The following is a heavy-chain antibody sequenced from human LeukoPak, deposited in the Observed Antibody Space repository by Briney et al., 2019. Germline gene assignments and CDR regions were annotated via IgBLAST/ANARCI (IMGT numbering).Heavy chain of an antibody. Sequence: GGSLRLSCAASGFTFSSYAMSWVRQAPGKGLEWVSTISATGDGTVYADSVKGRFIISRDNSENMLLLQMNSLRADDTAVYYCAREMATITRGMDVWGQGTTVTVSS. CDR1: GFTFSSYA. CDR2: ISATGDGT. D-gene: IGHD5-24*01. CDR3: AREMATITRGMDV. J-gene: IGHJ6*02. V-gene: IGHV3-23*01.